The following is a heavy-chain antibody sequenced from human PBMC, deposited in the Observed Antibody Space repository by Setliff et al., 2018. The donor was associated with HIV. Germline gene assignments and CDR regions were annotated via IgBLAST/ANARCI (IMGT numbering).Heavy chain of an antibody. CDR3: ARGRHAVVVTALEHDY. J-gene: IGHJ4*02. D-gene: IGHD2-21*02. V-gene: IGHV1-69*13. Sequence: SVKVSCKASGGTFSNYGMSWVRQAPGQGLEWMGGIIPIFGTTNYAQNFQGRVTISADESTSTAYMELSSLRSEDTAVYYCARGRHAVVVTALEHDYWGQGTLVTVSS. CDR2: IIPIFGTT. CDR1: GGTFSNYG.